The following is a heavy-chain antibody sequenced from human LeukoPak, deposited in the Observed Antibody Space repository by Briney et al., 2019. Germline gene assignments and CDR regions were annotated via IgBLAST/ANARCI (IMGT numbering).Heavy chain of an antibody. J-gene: IGHJ4*02. V-gene: IGHV3-48*01. CDR1: KFTFSTYN. CDR2: ISSGSNTI. Sequence: GGSLRLSCTASKFTFSTYNLNWVRQAPGKGLEWISYISSGSNTIYYADSVKGRFTISRDNSKNTLYLQMNSLRAEDTAVYYCAKDAAAGTRPYYSDYWGQGTLVTVSS. CDR3: AKDAAAGTRPYYSDY. D-gene: IGHD6-13*01.